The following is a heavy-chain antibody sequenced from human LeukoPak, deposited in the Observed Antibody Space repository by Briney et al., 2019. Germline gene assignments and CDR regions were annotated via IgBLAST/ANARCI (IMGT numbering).Heavy chain of an antibody. Sequence: GASVKVSCKASGYTFTGYDMHWVRQAPGQGLEWMGWINPNSGGTNYAQKFQGRVTMTRDTSISTAYMELSRLRSDDTAVYYCARDPGCYARTPPGDYWGQGTLVTVSS. CDR3: ARDPGCYARTPPGDY. CDR2: INPNSGGT. J-gene: IGHJ4*02. CDR1: GYTFTGYD. V-gene: IGHV1-2*02. D-gene: IGHD2-2*01.